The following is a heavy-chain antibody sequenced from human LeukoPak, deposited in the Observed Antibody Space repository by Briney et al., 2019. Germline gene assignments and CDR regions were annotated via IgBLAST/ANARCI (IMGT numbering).Heavy chain of an antibody. CDR2: VHSTGYT. V-gene: IGHV4-4*07. CDR3: ARESASVFSMIRGVGWFDP. Sequence: PSETLSLTCVVSVGSISNDYWNWIRQPAGRDLEWIGRVHSTGYTDYNPSLTSRVTMSVDTSKNQFSLNLKSVTAADTAVYYCARESASVFSMIRGVGWFDPWGQGTMVTVSS. D-gene: IGHD3-10*01. CDR1: VGSISNDY. J-gene: IGHJ5*02.